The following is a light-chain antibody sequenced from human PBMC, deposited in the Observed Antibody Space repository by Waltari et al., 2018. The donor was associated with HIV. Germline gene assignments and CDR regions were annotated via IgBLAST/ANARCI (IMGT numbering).Light chain of an antibody. Sequence: QSVLTQPPSASGTPGQRVTISCSGSSSNIGSNTVNWYQQFPGTAPKLLIYRNNQRHSGVPDRFSGSKSGTSASLAISGLQSEDEADYYCAAWDDSLSGYVFGTGTKVIVL. J-gene: IGLJ1*01. V-gene: IGLV1-44*01. CDR3: AAWDDSLSGYV. CDR2: RNN. CDR1: SSNIGSNT.